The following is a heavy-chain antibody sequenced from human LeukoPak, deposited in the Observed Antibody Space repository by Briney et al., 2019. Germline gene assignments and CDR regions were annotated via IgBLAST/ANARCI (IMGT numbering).Heavy chain of an antibody. CDR2: IWYHGNNK. J-gene: IGHJ4*02. CDR3: SRGAGYDGSNPVY. V-gene: IGHV3-33*01. Sequence: GGSLRLSCAASGFAFHNFGMHWVRQAPGKGLQWVALIWYHGNNKYYADSVKGRFTISRDNSKKALYLQMNSLRAEDTAVYYCSRGAGYDGSNPVYWGQGTLVTVSS. D-gene: IGHD3-22*01. CDR1: GFAFHNFG.